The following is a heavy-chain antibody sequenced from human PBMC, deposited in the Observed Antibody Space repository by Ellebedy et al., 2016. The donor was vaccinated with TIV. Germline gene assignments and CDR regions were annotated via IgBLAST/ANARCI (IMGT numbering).Heavy chain of an antibody. D-gene: IGHD2-2*01. Sequence: AASVKVSCKASGYTFTSYGISWVRQAPGQGLEWMGRITPVLDAVYSAQTFQGRVTFTADKSTNTVYMELGSLGSEDTALYFCARLAPVSSQHYYYIYGLDVWGQGTTVTVSS. CDR2: ITPVLDAV. CDR3: ARLAPVSSQHYYYIYGLDV. J-gene: IGHJ6*01. CDR1: GYTFTSYG. V-gene: IGHV1-69*04.